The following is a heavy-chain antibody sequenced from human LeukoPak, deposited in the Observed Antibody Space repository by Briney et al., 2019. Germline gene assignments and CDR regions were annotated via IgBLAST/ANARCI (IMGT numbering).Heavy chain of an antibody. J-gene: IGHJ4*02. CDR3: ARTYNWNYFDY. Sequence: SETLSLTCTVSGGSISGSYWNWIRQPPGKGLEWIAYIYDNGITNYNPSLKSRVTISVDKSKNQFSLKLSSVTAADTAVYYCARTYNWNYFDYWGQGTLVTVSS. V-gene: IGHV4-59*12. CDR2: IYDNGIT. D-gene: IGHD1-20*01. CDR1: GGSISGSY.